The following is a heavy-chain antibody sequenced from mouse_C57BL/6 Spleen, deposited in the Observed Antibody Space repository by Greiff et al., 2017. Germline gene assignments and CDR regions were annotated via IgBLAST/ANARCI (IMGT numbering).Heavy chain of an antibody. CDR1: GFTFSDYG. CDR2: ISSGSSTI. J-gene: IGHJ2*01. V-gene: IGHV5-17*01. Sequence: EVKVVESGGGLVKPGGSLKLSCAASGFTFSDYGMHWVRQAPEQGLEWVAYISSGSSTIYYADTVKGRFTISRDNAKNTLFLQMTSLRSEDTAMYYCARGHFDYWGQGTTLTVSS. CDR3: ARGHFDY.